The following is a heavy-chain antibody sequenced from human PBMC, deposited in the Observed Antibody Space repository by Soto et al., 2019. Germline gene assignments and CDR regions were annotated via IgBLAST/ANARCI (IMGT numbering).Heavy chain of an antibody. V-gene: IGHV1-69*13. CDR2: IIPIFGTA. J-gene: IGHJ4*02. Sequence: GASVKVSCKASGGTFSSYAISWVRQAPGQGLEWMGGIIPIFGTANYAQKFQGRVTITADESTSTAYMELSSLRSEDTAVYYCARDKLYQYYYGSGSYGPFDYWGQGTLVTVSS. CDR1: GGTFSSYA. CDR3: ARDKLYQYYYGSGSYGPFDY. D-gene: IGHD3-10*01.